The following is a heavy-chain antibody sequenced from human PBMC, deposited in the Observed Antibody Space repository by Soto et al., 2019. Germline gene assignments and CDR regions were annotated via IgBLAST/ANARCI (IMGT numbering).Heavy chain of an antibody. V-gene: IGHV1-58*01. CDR2: IVVGSGNT. Sequence: ASVKVSCKASGFTFTSSAVQWVRQARGQRLEWIGWIVVGSGNTNYAQKFQERVTVTRDMSTSTAYMELSSLRSEDTAVYYCAAVHATRRAIYYYYGMDVWGQGTTVTVSS. CDR3: AAVHATRRAIYYYYGMDV. J-gene: IGHJ6*02. D-gene: IGHD2-15*01. CDR1: GFTFTSSA.